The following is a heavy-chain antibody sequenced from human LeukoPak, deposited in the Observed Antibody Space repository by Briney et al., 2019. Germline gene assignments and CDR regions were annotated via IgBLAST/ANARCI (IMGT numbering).Heavy chain of an antibody. D-gene: IGHD2-8*01. V-gene: IGHV3-7*04. Sequence: GGSLRLSCAASGFTFSSYWMSWVRQAPGKGLEWVANIKQDGSEKYYVDSVKGRFTISRDNAKNSLYLQMNSPRAEDTAVYYCARVGCTNGVCYPYYYYYYMDVWGKGTTVTVSS. J-gene: IGHJ6*03. CDR2: IKQDGSEK. CDR3: ARVGCTNGVCYPYYYYYYMDV. CDR1: GFTFSSYW.